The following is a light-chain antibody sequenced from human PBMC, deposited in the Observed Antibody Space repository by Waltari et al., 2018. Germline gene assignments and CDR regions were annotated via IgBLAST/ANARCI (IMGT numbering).Light chain of an antibody. Sequence: SYGVTQTPSVSVAPGQTARITCGGNYIGTKSVHWYQQKPGQAPVLVVSADSDRPSGIPERFSGSNFGNTATLTISRVEAGDEADYYCQVWDTSSDHPYVVFGGGTKLTVL. CDR3: QVWDTSSDHPYVV. J-gene: IGLJ2*01. V-gene: IGLV3-21*02. CDR1: YIGTKS. CDR2: ADS.